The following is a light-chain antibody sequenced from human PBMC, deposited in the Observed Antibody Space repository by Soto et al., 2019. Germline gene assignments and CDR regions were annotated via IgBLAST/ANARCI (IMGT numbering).Light chain of an antibody. V-gene: IGKV3-11*01. Sequence: EIVLTQSPGTLSLSPGERATLSCRASHSVSRTYLAWYQQKPGQAPRLLIYDASKRATGIPARFSGSGFGTDFTLTISSLEPADFAVYYCQQRSKWRTFGQGTKVDIK. CDR1: HSVSRTY. J-gene: IGKJ1*01. CDR2: DAS. CDR3: QQRSKWRT.